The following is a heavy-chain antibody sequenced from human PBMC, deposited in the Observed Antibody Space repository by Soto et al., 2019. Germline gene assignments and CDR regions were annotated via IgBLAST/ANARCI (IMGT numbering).Heavy chain of an antibody. V-gene: IGHV3-23*01. J-gene: IGHJ4*02. Sequence: GGSLRLSCAASGFTFSSYAMSWVRQAPGKGLEWVSAISGSGGSTYYADSVKGRFTISRDNSKNTLYLQMNSLRAEDTAVYYCAHLGLDIVVVPAATNFDYWGQGTLVTVSS. CDR1: GFTFSSYA. D-gene: IGHD2-2*03. CDR2: ISGSGGST. CDR3: AHLGLDIVVVPAATNFDY.